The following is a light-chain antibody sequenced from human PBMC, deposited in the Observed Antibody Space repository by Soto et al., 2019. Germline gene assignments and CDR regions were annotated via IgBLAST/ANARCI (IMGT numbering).Light chain of an antibody. CDR3: QQRAKWPRT. CDR2: DTS. J-gene: IGKJ3*01. CDR1: QSISRF. Sequence: EVVLTQSPAILSLSPGERATLSCRASQSISRFVAWYQQKPGLAPRLLIYDTSNRATGIPARFSGSGSETDFTLTITTLEPEDFAMYYCQQRAKWPRTFGPGNKVDIK. V-gene: IGKV3-11*01.